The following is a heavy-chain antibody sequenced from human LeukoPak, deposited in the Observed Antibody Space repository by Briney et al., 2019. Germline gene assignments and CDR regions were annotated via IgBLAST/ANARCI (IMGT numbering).Heavy chain of an antibody. D-gene: IGHD1-7*01. CDR3: ATRISWNYVFDY. CDR1: GFTFSSYS. Sequence: PGGSLRLSCSASGFTFSSYSMHWVRRAPGKGLEYVSAISSDGGNTYYANSVKGRFTISRDNSKNTLYLQMGSLRGEDMAVYYCATRISWNYVFDYWGQGTLVTVSS. J-gene: IGHJ4*02. V-gene: IGHV3-64*01. CDR2: ISSDGGNT.